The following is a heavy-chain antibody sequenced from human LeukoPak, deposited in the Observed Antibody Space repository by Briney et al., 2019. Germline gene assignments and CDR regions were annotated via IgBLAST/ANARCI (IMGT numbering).Heavy chain of an antibody. CDR1: GFTFSSYG. Sequence: GGSLRLSCAASGFTFSSYGMHWVRQAPGKGLEWVSSISSSSSYIYYADSVKGRFTISRDTAKNSLYLQMNSLRAEDAAVYSCARGDYGDYWNYYYMDVWGKGTTVTVSS. V-gene: IGHV3-21*01. D-gene: IGHD4-17*01. CDR2: ISSSSSYI. J-gene: IGHJ6*03. CDR3: ARGDYGDYWNYYYMDV.